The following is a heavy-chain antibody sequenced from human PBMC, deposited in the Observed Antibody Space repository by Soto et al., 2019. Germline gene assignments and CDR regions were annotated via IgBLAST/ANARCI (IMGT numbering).Heavy chain of an antibody. J-gene: IGHJ4*02. V-gene: IGHV1-3*01. Sequence: ASVKVSCKASGYTFTSYAMHWVRQAPGQGLEWMGWINAGNGNTKYSQKFQGRVTITRDTSASTAYMELSSLRSEDTAVYYCARDTDYDFWSGPSPYYFDYWGQGTLVTVSS. CDR2: INAGNGNT. D-gene: IGHD3-3*01. CDR1: GYTFTSYA. CDR3: ARDTDYDFWSGPSPYYFDY.